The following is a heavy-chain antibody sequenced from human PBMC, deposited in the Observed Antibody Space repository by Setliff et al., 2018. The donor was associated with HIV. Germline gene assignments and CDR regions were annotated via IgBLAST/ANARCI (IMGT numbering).Heavy chain of an antibody. D-gene: IGHD5-12*01. V-gene: IGHV4-39*01. CDR2: VYYSGGT. CDR1: GGSVSDTSYY. J-gene: IGHJ4*02. Sequence: TLSLTCPVSGGSVSDTSYYWGWIRQPPGKGLEWLANVYYSGGTYYNPSLNSRVTISVDTSRNQLSLKLTSVTAADTALYFCARLGDSGYDFRGYFDYWGQGKLVTVSS. CDR3: ARLGDSGYDFRGYFDY.